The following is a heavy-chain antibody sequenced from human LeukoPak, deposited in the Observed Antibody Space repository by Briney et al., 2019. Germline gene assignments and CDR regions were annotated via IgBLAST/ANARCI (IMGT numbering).Heavy chain of an antibody. J-gene: IGHJ4*02. V-gene: IGHV3-33*01. CDR1: GFTFSSYG. CDR2: IWYDGSNK. CDR3: ARDLDSGYGAFDY. D-gene: IGHD5-12*01. Sequence: GGSLRLSCAASGFTFSSYGMHWVRQAPGKGLEWVAVIWYDGSNKYYADSVKGRFTISRDNSKNTLYLRMNSLRAEDTAVYYCARDLDSGYGAFDYWGQGTLVTVSS.